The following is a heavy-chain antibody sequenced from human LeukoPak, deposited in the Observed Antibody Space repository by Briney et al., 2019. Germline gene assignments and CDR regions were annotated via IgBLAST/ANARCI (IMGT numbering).Heavy chain of an antibody. J-gene: IGHJ4*02. D-gene: IGHD4-17*01. CDR1: GFTFSSYG. CDR3: AKAPGPGSVSDHFDY. CDR2: IRYDGSNK. V-gene: IGHV3-30*02. Sequence: PGGSLRLSCAASGFTFSSYGMHWVRQAPGKGLEWVAFIRYDGSNKYYTDSVKGRFTISRDNSKNTLYLQMNSLRAEDTAVYYCAKAPGPGSVSDHFDYWGQGTLVTVSS.